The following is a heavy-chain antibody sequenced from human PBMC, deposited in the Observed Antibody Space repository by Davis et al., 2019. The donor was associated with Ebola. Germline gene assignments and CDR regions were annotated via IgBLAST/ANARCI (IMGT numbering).Heavy chain of an antibody. CDR3: ARDGDFWSGYYVRVAYMDV. V-gene: IGHV3-30*02. CDR2: IRYDGSNK. J-gene: IGHJ6*03. Sequence: PGGSLRLSCAASGFTVSSNYMSWVRQAPGKGLEWVAFIRYDGSNKYYADSVKGRFTISRDNSKNTLYLQMNSLRAEDTAVYYCARDGDFWSGYYVRVAYMDVWGKGTTVTVSS. D-gene: IGHD3-3*01. CDR1: GFTVSSNY.